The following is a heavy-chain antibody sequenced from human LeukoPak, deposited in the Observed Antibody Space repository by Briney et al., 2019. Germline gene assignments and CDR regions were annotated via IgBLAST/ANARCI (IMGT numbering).Heavy chain of an antibody. CDR1: GGSFSGYY. J-gene: IGHJ5*02. V-gene: IGHV4-34*01. CDR3: ARHRITMIVVVNWYSWFDP. CDR2: INHSGST. D-gene: IGHD3-22*01. Sequence: PSETLSLTCAVYGGSFSGYYWSWIRQPPGKGLEWIGEINHSGSTNYNPPLKSRVTISVDTSKNQFSLKLSSATAADTAVYYCARHRITMIVVVNWYSWFDPWGQGTLVTVSS.